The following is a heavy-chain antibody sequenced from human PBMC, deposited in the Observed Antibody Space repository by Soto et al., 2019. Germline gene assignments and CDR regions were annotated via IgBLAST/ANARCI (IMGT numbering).Heavy chain of an antibody. Sequence: SETLSLTCAVSGYSISSGNWWGWIRQPPGKGLEWIGYIYHSGRTYYNPSLKSRVTISVDRSKNQFSLKLSSVTAADTAVYYCARVHGPWGQGTLVTVSS. CDR1: GYSISSGNW. CDR2: IYHSGRT. J-gene: IGHJ5*02. V-gene: IGHV4-28*03. CDR3: ARVHGP.